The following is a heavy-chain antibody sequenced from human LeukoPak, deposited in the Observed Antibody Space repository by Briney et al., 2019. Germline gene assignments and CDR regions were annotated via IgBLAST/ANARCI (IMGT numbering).Heavy chain of an antibody. D-gene: IGHD3-22*01. CDR2: ISGSGGST. J-gene: IGHJ4*02. CDR3: AKDRGRSGYYDY. V-gene: IGHV3-23*01. CDR1: GFTFSSHS. Sequence: GGSLRLSCAASGFTFSSHSMSWVRQAPGKGLEWVSVISGSGGSTYYADSVKGRFTISRDNSKNTLYLQMNSLRAEDTAVYYCAKDRGRSGYYDYWGQGTVVSVSS.